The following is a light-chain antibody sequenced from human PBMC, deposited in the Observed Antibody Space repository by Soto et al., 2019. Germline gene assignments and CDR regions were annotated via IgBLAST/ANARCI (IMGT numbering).Light chain of an antibody. Sequence: EIVSTKSAATLSLSPRERAALSCMASQSVTDNYLAWYQQRPGQAPRLLIYDASNRATGVPARFSGSRSGTDFTLTISDLEPADFGLYYCQQRLNWPPGFGQGTKVDIK. CDR1: QSVTDNY. CDR2: DAS. J-gene: IGKJ1*01. CDR3: QQRLNWPPG. V-gene: IGKV3-11*01.